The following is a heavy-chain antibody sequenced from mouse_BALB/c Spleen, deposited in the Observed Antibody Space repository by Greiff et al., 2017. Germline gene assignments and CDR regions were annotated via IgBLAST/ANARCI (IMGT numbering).Heavy chain of an antibody. J-gene: IGHJ4*01. Sequence: VKLVESGPGLVAPSQSLSITCTVSGFSLTSYGVHWVRQPPGKGLEWLGVIWAGGSTNYNSALMSRLSISKDNSKSQVFLKMNSLQTDDTAMYYCARDGDYDGGDAMDYWGQGTSVTVSS. CDR1: GFSLTSYG. D-gene: IGHD2-4*01. CDR3: ARDGDYDGGDAMDY. CDR2: IWAGGST. V-gene: IGHV2-9*02.